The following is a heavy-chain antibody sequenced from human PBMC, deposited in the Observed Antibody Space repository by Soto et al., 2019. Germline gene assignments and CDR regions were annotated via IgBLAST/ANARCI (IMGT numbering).Heavy chain of an antibody. J-gene: IGHJ6*02. CDR3: ARGPPGVVPGAIGSGGMDV. CDR2: MSFDGSKA. V-gene: IGHV3-30*04. CDR1: GFTLSSYA. D-gene: IGHD2-2*01. Sequence: QVQLVESGGGVVQPGRSLSLSCAASGFTLSSYAVHWVRQAPGKGLEWVAVMSFDGSKASHADSVKGRLTISRDNSKNRVSLQMNSLRVEDSAVYYGARGPPGVVPGAIGSGGMDVWGQGTTVTVSS.